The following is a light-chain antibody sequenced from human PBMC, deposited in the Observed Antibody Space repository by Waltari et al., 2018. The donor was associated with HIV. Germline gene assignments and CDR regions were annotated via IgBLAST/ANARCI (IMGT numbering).Light chain of an antibody. CDR1: SNDVGGYNY. J-gene: IGLJ3*02. V-gene: IGLV2-14*03. CDR2: AVS. CDR3: ESYTSTSVWV. Sequence: QSALTQPASVSGSPGPSITISCTGSSNDVGGYNYVSWYQQHPGKAPSLMIYAVSTRPSGVSGRFSGSKSGDTASLTISGLQPEDEADYYCESYTSTSVWVFGGGTRLTVL.